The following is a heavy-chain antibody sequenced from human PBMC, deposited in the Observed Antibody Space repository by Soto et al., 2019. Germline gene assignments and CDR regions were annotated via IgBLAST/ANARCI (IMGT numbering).Heavy chain of an antibody. V-gene: IGHV3-21*01. CDR3: ARDPGGIAARSASDIVRNP. CDR2: ISSSSSYI. Sequence: EVQLVESGGGLVKPGGSLRLSCAASGFTFSSYSMNWVRQAPGKGLEWVSSISSSSSYIYYADSVKGRFTISRDNAKNSLYLQMNSLRAEDTAVYYCARDPGGIAARSASDIVRNPWGQGTLVTVSS. J-gene: IGHJ5*02. D-gene: IGHD6-6*01. CDR1: GFTFSSYS.